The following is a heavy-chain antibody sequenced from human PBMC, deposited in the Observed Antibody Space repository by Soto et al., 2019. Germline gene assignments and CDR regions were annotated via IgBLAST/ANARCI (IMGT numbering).Heavy chain of an antibody. CDR1: GFSLSNARMG. J-gene: IGHJ4*02. CDR3: ARSPADLYYFDY. V-gene: IGHV2-26*01. CDR2: IFSNDEK. D-gene: IGHD3-3*01. Sequence: QVTLKESGPVLVKPTEPLTLTCTVSGFSLSNARMGVSWIRQPPGKALEWLAHIFSNDEKSYSTSLKSRLTISKDTSKSQVVLTMTNMDPVDTATYYCARSPADLYYFDYWGQGTLVTVSS.